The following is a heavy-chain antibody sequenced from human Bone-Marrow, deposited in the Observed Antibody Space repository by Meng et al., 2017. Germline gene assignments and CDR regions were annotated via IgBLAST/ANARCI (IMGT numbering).Heavy chain of an antibody. CDR1: GFTFSSYW. CDR3: AKDRSSSDFSAFDY. D-gene: IGHD6-13*01. Sequence: GGSLRLSCAASGFTFSSYWMSWVRQAPGKGLEWVSAISGSGGSTYYADSVKGRFTISRDNSKNTLYLQMNSLRAEDTAVYYWAKDRSSSDFSAFDYWGQGKLVTGAS. J-gene: IGHJ4*02. CDR2: ISGSGGST. V-gene: IGHV3-23*01.